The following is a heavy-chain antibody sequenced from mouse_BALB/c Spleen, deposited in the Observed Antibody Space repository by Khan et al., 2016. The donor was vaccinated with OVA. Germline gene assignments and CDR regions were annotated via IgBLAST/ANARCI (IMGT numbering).Heavy chain of an antibody. J-gene: IGHJ2*01. CDR2: ISYSGRT. V-gene: IGHV3-2*02. CDR1: GYSITSGYG. CDR3: ARTARIKY. D-gene: IGHD1-2*01. Sequence: EVQLQESGPGLVKPSQSLSLTCTVTGYSITSGYGWNWIRQFPGNKLEWMGYISYSGRTNYNPSLQSPISITRDTSKNQFFLQLNSVTTEDTATYYCARTARIKYWGQGTTLTVSS.